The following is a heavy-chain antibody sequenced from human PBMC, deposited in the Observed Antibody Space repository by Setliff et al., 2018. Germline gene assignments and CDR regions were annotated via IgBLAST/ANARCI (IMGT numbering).Heavy chain of an antibody. Sequence: SETLSLTCTVPGGSISEANYYWSWIRQPAGKGLEWIGHIYTRGNTNYNPSLRSRVSISVDTSKNHFSLRLNSVTAADTAVYYCARVAYYHVSSGYYYDLNWYFDLWGRGTLVTVSS. J-gene: IGHJ2*01. CDR3: ARVAYYHVSSGYYYDLNWYFDL. V-gene: IGHV4-61*09. D-gene: IGHD3-22*01. CDR2: IYTRGNT. CDR1: GGSISEANYY.